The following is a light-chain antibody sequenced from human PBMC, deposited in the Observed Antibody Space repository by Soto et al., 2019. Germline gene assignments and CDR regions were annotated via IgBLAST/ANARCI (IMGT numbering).Light chain of an antibody. CDR3: QQSYSLPYT. CDR1: QSIDNF. CDR2: AAS. V-gene: IGKV1-39*01. J-gene: IGKJ2*01. Sequence: DIRMTPSPSSLSASIGVRVTITCRPSQSIDNFLNWYQQKPGKAPNLLIYAASSLQSGISSRFSGSGSGTDFTLTISSLQPEDSATYYCQQSYSLPYTFGQGTKVDI.